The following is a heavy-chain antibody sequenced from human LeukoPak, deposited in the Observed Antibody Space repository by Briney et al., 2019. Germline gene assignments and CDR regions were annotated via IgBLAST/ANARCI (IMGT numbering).Heavy chain of an antibody. Sequence: ASVKVSCKASGYTFTSYYMHWVRQAPGQGLEWMGIINPSGGSTSYAQKFQGRVTMTRDTSTSTVYMELSSLRSEDTAVYYCARDYQRLFLLGGGTYFDYWGQGTLVTVSS. V-gene: IGHV1-46*01. D-gene: IGHD4-23*01. CDR1: GYTFTSYY. CDR3: ARDYQRLFLLGGGTYFDY. J-gene: IGHJ4*02. CDR2: INPSGGST.